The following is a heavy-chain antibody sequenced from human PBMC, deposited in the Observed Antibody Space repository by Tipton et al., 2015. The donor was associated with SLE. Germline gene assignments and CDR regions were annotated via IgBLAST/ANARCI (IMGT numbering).Heavy chain of an antibody. CDR3: ARDLSYGGNSGDFDY. CDR1: GGSFSGYY. D-gene: IGHD4-23*01. V-gene: IGHV4-34*01. Sequence: TLSLICAVYGGSFSGYYWSWIRQPPGKGLEWIGEINHSGSTNYNPSLKSRVTISVDTSKNQFSLKLSSVTAADTAVYYCARDLSYGGNSGDFDYWGQGTLVTVSS. J-gene: IGHJ4*02. CDR2: INHSGST.